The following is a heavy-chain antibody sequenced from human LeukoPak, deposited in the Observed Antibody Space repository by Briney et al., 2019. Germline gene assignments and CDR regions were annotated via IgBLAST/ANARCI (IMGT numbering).Heavy chain of an antibody. CDR3: ARSRGYCSGGSCYYFDY. D-gene: IGHD2-15*01. CDR1: GFTFSSYW. V-gene: IGHV4-34*01. Sequence: NPGGSLRLSCAASGFTFSSYWMSWIRQPPGKGLEWIGEINHSGSTNYKPSLKSRVTISVDTSKNQFSLKLSSVTAADTAVYYCARSRGYCSGGSCYYFDYWGQGTLVTVSS. CDR2: INHSGST. J-gene: IGHJ4*02.